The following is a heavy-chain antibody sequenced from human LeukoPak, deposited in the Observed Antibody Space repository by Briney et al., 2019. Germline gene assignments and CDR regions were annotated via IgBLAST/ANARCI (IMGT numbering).Heavy chain of an antibody. Sequence: GRSLRLSCAASGFTFSSYAMHWVRQAPGKGLEWVAVISYDGSNKYYADSVKGRFTISRDNSKNTLYLQMNSLRAEDTAVYYCARDGLGYCSGGSCYGGWGQGTLVTVSS. J-gene: IGHJ4*02. V-gene: IGHV3-30-3*01. CDR1: GFTFSSYA. D-gene: IGHD2-15*01. CDR2: ISYDGSNK. CDR3: ARDGLGYCSGGSCYGG.